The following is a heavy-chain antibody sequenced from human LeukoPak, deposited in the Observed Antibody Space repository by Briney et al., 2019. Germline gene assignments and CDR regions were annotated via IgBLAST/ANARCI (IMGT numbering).Heavy chain of an antibody. CDR1: GYTLTELS. CDR2: FDPEDGET. D-gene: IGHD6-13*01. Sequence: ASVKVSCKVSGYTLTELSMHWVRQAPGKGLEWMGGFDPEDGETIYAQKFQGRVTMTEDTSTDTAYMELSSLRSEDTAVYYCASPSPYSSSWYYYYGMDVWGQGTTVTVSS. J-gene: IGHJ6*02. CDR3: ASPSPYSSSWYYYYGMDV. V-gene: IGHV1-24*01.